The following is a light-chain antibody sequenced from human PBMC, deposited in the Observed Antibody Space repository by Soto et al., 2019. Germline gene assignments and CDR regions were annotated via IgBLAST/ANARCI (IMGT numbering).Light chain of an antibody. V-gene: IGKV1-5*03. Sequence: DIQMNMLAVSLPASVGDRVTISCRASPSISSWLAWYQQKPGKAPKLLIYKASSLESGVPSRFSGSGSGTEFTLTISSLQPDDFTTYYCRHYNSYPWTFGQGTK. J-gene: IGKJ1*01. CDR1: PSISSW. CDR2: KAS. CDR3: RHYNSYPWT.